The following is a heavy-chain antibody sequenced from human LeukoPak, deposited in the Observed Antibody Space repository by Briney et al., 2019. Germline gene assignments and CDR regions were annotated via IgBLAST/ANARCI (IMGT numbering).Heavy chain of an antibody. CDR3: ARAVPPNLEWFCY. V-gene: IGHV1-18*04. Sequence: ASMKVSCKASGYTFTGYYMHWVRQAPGQGLEWMGWITPYNGNTNYAQKLQGRVTMTTDTSTSTAYMELRSLRSDDTAVYYCARAVPPNLEWFCYWGQGTLVTVSS. CDR2: ITPYNGNT. J-gene: IGHJ4*02. CDR1: GYTFTGYY. D-gene: IGHD3-3*01.